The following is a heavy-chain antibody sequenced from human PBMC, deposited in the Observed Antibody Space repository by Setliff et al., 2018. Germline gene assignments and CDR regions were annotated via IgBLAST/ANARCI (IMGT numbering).Heavy chain of an antibody. J-gene: IGHJ3*01. CDR3: AKEQEITLVPGIIPDAFDL. Sequence: PGGSLRLSCAASGFRFSTSDMHWVRQAPGKGLEWVSFIQHDGNKKYFGDSVKGRFSISRDNSKNTVYLQMNSLKIEDTAVYFCAKEQEITLVPGIIPDAFDLWGQGTMVTVSS. V-gene: IGHV3-30*02. CDR2: IQHDGNKK. CDR1: GFRFSTSD. D-gene: IGHD3-10*01.